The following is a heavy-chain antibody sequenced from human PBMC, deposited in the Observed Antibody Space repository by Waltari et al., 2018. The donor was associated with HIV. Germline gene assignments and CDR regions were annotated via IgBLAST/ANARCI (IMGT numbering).Heavy chain of an antibody. V-gene: IGHV4-59*01. D-gene: IGHD3-10*01. CDR1: GGSISSYY. CDR2: IYYSGST. Sequence: QVQLQESGPGLVKPSETLSLTCTVSGGSISSYYWSWIRQPPGKGLEWIGYIYYSGSTNYNPSLKSRVTISVDTSKNQFSLKLSSVTAADTAVYYCAVGRGGEIDYWGQGTLVTVSS. J-gene: IGHJ4*02. CDR3: AVGRGGEIDY.